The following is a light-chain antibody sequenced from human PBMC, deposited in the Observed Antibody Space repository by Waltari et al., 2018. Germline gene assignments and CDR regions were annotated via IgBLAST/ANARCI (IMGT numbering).Light chain of an antibody. J-gene: IGKJ2*01. CDR1: QSVTNNY. V-gene: IGKV3-20*01. CDR3: EQGYVTPRT. CDR2: GAS. Sequence: EIVLTQSPGTLSLSPGERATLSCRASQSVTNNYLAWSQQNRGQAPRALIYGASSRASGVPDRFSGSGSGTDFTLTISRLEPEDFAVYYCEQGYVTPRTFGQGTKLEI.